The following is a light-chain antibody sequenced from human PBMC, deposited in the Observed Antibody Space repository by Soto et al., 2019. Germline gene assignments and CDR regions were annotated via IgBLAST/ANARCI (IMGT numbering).Light chain of an antibody. V-gene: IGLV2-14*03. CDR2: EVS. Sequence: SVLTQPASVSGSPGQSITISCAGTSSDLGAYKYVSWYQQHPDKAPKLILYEVSRRPSGVSNRFSGSKSGNTASLTIPGLLAEDEADYSCSSYTNTSTLVFGTGTKVTVL. CDR3: SSYTNTSTLV. CDR1: SSDLGAYKY. J-gene: IGLJ1*01.